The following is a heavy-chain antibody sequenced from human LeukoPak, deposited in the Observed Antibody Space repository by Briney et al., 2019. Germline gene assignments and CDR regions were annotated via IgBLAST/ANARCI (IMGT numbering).Heavy chain of an antibody. Sequence: GGSLRLSCAASGFTFSRYAMNWVRQAPGKGLEWVSVISGSGGSTYYADSVKGRFTISRDNSKNTLFLQMNSLRAEDTAVYYCAKGSVAAVVTFIDFWGQGTLVTVSS. V-gene: IGHV3-23*01. CDR1: GFTFSRYA. CDR2: ISGSGGST. CDR3: AKGSVAAVVTFIDF. J-gene: IGHJ4*02. D-gene: IGHD6-13*01.